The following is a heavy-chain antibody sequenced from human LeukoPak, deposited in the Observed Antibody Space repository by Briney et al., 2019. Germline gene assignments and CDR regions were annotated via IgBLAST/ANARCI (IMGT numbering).Heavy chain of an antibody. CDR2: ISAYNGNT. J-gene: IGHJ4*02. D-gene: IGHD6-13*01. V-gene: IGHV1-18*01. CDR3: ARRLGSSSWYAFDY. Sequence: ASVKVSCKASGYTFTSYSISWVRQAPGQGLEWMGWISAYNGNTNYAQKLQGRVTMTTDTSTSTAYMELRSLRSDDTAVYYCARRLGSSSWYAFDYWGQGTLVTVSS. CDR1: GYTFTSYS.